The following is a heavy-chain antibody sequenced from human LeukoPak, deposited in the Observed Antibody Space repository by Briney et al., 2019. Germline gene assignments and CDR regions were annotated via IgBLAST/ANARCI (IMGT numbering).Heavy chain of an antibody. J-gene: IGHJ4*02. Sequence: GGSLRLSCAASGFTLCSYWMSWVRQAPGKGLEGVANIKQGGSEKYYVDSVKGRFTISRDNAKNSLYLQMNSLRAEDKAVYYCARDMRGNYYGAGSYYDYWGQGTLVTVSS. CDR1: GFTLCSYW. CDR2: IKQGGSEK. CDR3: ARDMRGNYYGAGSYYDY. D-gene: IGHD3-10*01. V-gene: IGHV3-7*01.